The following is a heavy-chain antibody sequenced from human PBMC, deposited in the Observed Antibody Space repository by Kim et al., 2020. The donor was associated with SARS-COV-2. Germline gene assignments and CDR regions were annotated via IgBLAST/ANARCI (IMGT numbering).Heavy chain of an antibody. CDR1: GYNFATYW. V-gene: IGHV5-10-1*01. CDR2: IDPTNSYT. D-gene: IGHD5-12*01. Sequence: GESLKISCKGSGYNFATYWISWVRQMPGKGLEWMGRIDPTNSYTNYRPSFRGHVTLSADRSISTAYLQWNKLKASDTATYFCVRLVVTTTTFDFWGQGTVLTVSS. CDR3: VRLVVTTTTFDF. J-gene: IGHJ4*02.